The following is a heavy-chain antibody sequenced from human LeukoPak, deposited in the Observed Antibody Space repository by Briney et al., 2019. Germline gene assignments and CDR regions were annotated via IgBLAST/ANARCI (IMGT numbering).Heavy chain of an antibody. Sequence: GRSLRLSCAASGVTFSSYATSWGRQAPRKGLEWVSAISGSGGSTYYADSVKGRFTISRDDSKNALYLQMNSLRAEDTAVYYCAKISISRSTVTLWGQGTLVTVSS. D-gene: IGHD4-17*01. CDR1: GVTFSSYA. V-gene: IGHV3-23*01. CDR3: AKISISRSTVTL. J-gene: IGHJ4*02. CDR2: ISGSGGST.